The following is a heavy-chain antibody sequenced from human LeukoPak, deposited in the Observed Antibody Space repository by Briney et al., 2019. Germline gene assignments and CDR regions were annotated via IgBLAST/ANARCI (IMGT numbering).Heavy chain of an antibody. CDR2: IYYSGIT. V-gene: IGHV4-39*01. CDR3: ARLTYYDYY. Sequence: KSSETLSLTCAVYGGSFSGYYWGWFRQPPGKGLEWIASIYYSGITYYNPSIKSRVTISVDTSKNQFSLKLSSVTAADTAVYYCARLTYYDYYWGQGTLVTVSS. D-gene: IGHD3-3*01. CDR1: GGSFSGYY. J-gene: IGHJ4*02.